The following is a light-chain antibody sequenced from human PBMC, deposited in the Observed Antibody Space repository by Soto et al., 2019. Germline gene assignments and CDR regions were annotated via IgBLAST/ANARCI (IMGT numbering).Light chain of an antibody. Sequence: QSVLTQRRAGSGSPGQSVTISCTGTSSDVGGYNYVSWYQQYPGKAPKVMIYAVTKRPSGVPDRISGSKSGNTASLTISGLQAEDEADYYCCSYAGSYTHYVFGTGTKVTVL. V-gene: IGLV2-11*01. CDR2: AVT. CDR1: SSDVGGYNY. CDR3: CSYAGSYTHYV. J-gene: IGLJ1*01.